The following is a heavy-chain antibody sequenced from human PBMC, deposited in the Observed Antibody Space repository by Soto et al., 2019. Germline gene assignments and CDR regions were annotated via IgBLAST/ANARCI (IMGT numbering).Heavy chain of an antibody. CDR2: IYPGDSDT. V-gene: IGHV5-51*03. D-gene: IGHD3-10*01. J-gene: IGHJ4*02. Sequence: EVQLVQSGAEVKKPGGSLKIYCKGAGYSFTSYWIGWVRQMPGKGLEWMGIIYPGDSDTRYSPSFQGQVTISADKSISTAYLQWSSLKASDTAMYYCARPRYYYGSGSSYYFDYWGQGTLVTVSS. CDR3: ARPRYYYGSGSSYYFDY. CDR1: GYSFTSYW.